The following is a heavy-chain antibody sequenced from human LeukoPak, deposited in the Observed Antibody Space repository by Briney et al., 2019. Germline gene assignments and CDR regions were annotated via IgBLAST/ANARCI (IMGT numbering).Heavy chain of an antibody. CDR1: GFTFSSYA. D-gene: IGHD2-21*02. Sequence: GGSLRLSCAASGFTFSSYAMNWVRQAPGKGLEWVSGINGSGGSTYYADSVEGRFTISRDNSKNTLYLQMNNLRAEDTAVYYCAKGRGIVVVTGPDYWGQGTLVTVSS. CDR2: INGSGGST. V-gene: IGHV3-23*01. CDR3: AKGRGIVVVTGPDY. J-gene: IGHJ4*02.